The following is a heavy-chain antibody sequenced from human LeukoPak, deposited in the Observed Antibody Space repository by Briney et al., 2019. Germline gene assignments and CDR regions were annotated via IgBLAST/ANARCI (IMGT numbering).Heavy chain of an antibody. CDR2: IYYSGST. CDR1: GGSISSSSYY. D-gene: IGHD2-15*01. V-gene: IGHV4-39*07. Sequence: SETLSLTCTVSGGSISSSSYYWGWIRQPPGKGLEWIGSIYYSGSTYYNPSLKSRVTISVDTSKNQFSLKLSSVTAADTAVYYCARDNIVVVAATKAYYFDYWGQGTLVTVSS. J-gene: IGHJ4*02. CDR3: ARDNIVVVAATKAYYFDY.